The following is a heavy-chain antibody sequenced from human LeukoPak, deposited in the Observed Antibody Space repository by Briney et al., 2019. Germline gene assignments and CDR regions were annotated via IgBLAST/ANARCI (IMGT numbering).Heavy chain of an antibody. V-gene: IGHV4-39*01. D-gene: IGHD2-2*01. CDR2: IYYSGTT. CDR3: ARQLGYCSSTSCYADKVDY. J-gene: IGHJ4*02. CDR1: GGSISSSSYY. Sequence: SETLSLTCTVSGGSISSSSYYWGWIRQPPGKGLEWVGSIYYSGTTYYNPSLKSRVTISVDTSKNQFSLKLSSVTAADTAVYYCARQLGYCSSTSCYADKVDYWGQGTLVTVSS.